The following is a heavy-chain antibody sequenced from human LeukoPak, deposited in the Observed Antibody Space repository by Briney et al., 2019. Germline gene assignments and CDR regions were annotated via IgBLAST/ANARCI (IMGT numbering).Heavy chain of an antibody. CDR1: GGSISSYY. CDR2: IYYSGGT. V-gene: IGHV4-59*01. Sequence: PSETLSLTCTVSGGSISSYYWSWIQQPPGKGLEWIGYIYYSGGTTYSPSLQSRVTMPVDTSKNQFSLKLRSVAAADTAVYYCARDQEGYGIDIWGKGKMVTVSS. D-gene: IGHD5-18*01. CDR3: ARDQEGYGIDI. J-gene: IGHJ3*02.